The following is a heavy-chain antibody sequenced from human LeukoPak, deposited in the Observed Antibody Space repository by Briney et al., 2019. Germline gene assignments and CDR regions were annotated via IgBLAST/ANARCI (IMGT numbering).Heavy chain of an antibody. CDR2: ISGSGGST. D-gene: IGHD3-22*01. V-gene: IGHV3-23*01. Sequence: ETLSLTCTVSGGSISSSSYYWGWIRQPPGKGLEWVSAISGSGGSTYYADSVKGRFTISRDNSKNTLYLQMNSLRAEDTAVYYCAKAYYYDSSGQYYWGQGTLVTVSS. J-gene: IGHJ4*02. CDR1: GGSISSSSYY. CDR3: AKAYYYDSSGQYY.